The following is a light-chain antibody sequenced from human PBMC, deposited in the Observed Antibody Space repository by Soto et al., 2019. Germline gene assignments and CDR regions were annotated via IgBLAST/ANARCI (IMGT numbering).Light chain of an antibody. J-gene: IGKJ3*01. V-gene: IGKV1-27*01. Sequence: DIQMTQSPSSLSASVGDRVAITCRASQGISNYLAWYQQKPGKVPKLLIYAASTLQSGVPSRFSGSGSGTDFTLTISSLQPEDVATFYCRKYNSAPFTFGPGTKVDIK. CDR2: AAS. CDR1: QGISNY. CDR3: RKYNSAPFT.